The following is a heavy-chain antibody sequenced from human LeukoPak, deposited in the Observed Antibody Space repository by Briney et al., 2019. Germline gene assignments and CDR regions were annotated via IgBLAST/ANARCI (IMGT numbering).Heavy chain of an antibody. D-gene: IGHD4-17*01. J-gene: IGHJ4*02. V-gene: IGHV3-23*01. CDR1: GFTFSSYA. CDR3: AKDNLGDYEIFDY. CDR2: ISGSGGST. Sequence: QPGGSLRLSCAASGFTFSSYAMSWVRQAPGKRLEWVSAISGSGGSTYYADSVKGRFTISRDNSKNTLYLQMNSLRAEDTAVYYCAKDNLGDYEIFDYWGQGTLVTVSS.